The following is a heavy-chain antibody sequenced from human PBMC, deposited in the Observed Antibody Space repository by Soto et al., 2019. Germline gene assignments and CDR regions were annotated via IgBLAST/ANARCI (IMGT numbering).Heavy chain of an antibody. CDR2: ISAYNGNT. J-gene: IGHJ6*02. D-gene: IGHD3-10*01. Sequence: ASVKVYCKASGYTFTSYGISLVRQAPGQGLEWMGWISAYNGNTNYAQKLQGRVTMTTDTSTSTAYMELRSLRSDDTAVYYCARGSGRAAVDYYYYGMDVWGQGTTVTVSS. CDR3: ARGSGRAAVDYYYYGMDV. V-gene: IGHV1-18*04. CDR1: GYTFTSYG.